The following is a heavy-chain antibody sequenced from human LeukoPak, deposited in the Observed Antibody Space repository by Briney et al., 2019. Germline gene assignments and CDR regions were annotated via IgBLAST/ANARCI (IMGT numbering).Heavy chain of an antibody. Sequence: ASVKVSCKASGYIFTSYAMHWVRQAPGQRLEWMGWINAGNGNTKYSQKFQGRVTITRDTSASTVYMELSSLRSEDTAVYYCARDIDRVFNWFDPWGQGTLVTVSS. CDR3: ARDIDRVFNWFDP. J-gene: IGHJ5*02. V-gene: IGHV1-3*01. D-gene: IGHD6-13*01. CDR2: INAGNGNT. CDR1: GYIFTSYA.